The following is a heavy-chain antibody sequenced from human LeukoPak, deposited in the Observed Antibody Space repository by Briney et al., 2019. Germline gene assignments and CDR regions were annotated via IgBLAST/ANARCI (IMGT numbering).Heavy chain of an antibody. CDR2: ITTSSTYT. Sequence: GGSLRLSCAASGFTFSSYNMNWVRQAPGEGLEWVSSITTSSTYTFYADSVKGRFTISRDNAKNTLYLQMHSLRADDTAVYYCATAGNYRFDYWGQGTLVTVSS. CDR1: GFTFSSYN. J-gene: IGHJ4*02. V-gene: IGHV3-21*01. D-gene: IGHD1-7*01. CDR3: ATAGNYRFDY.